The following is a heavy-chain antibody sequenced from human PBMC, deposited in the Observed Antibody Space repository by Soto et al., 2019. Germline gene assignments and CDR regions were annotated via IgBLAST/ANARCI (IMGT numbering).Heavy chain of an antibody. CDR1: GFTFSSYA. CDR2: ISGSGGRT. D-gene: IGHD4-17*01. V-gene: IGHV3-23*01. Sequence: GGSLRLSCAASGFTFSSYAMSWVHQAPGKGLEWVSAISGSGGRTYYADSVKGRFTISRDNSKNTLYLQMNILRAEDTAVFYCAKTLNGYGDYGTYYYYGMDVWGQGTTVTVSS. J-gene: IGHJ6*02. CDR3: AKTLNGYGDYGTYYYYGMDV.